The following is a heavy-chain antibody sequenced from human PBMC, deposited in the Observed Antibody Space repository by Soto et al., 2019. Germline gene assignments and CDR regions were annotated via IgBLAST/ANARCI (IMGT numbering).Heavy chain of an antibody. CDR1: GFTFSSYS. V-gene: IGHV3-48*02. CDR2: ISSSSSTI. J-gene: IGHJ5*02. CDR3: AREYYDFWSGPIDCFDP. D-gene: IGHD3-3*01. Sequence: GGSLRLSCAASGFTFSSYSMNWVRQAPGKGLEWVSYISSSSSTIYYADSVKGRFTISRDNAKNSLYLQMNSLRDEDTAVYYCAREYYDFWSGPIDCFDPWGQGTLVTVSS.